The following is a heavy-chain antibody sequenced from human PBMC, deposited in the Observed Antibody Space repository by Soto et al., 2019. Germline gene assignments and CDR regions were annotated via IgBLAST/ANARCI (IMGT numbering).Heavy chain of an antibody. D-gene: IGHD4-4*01. Sequence: SETLSLTCAVYGGSFSGYYWSWIRQPPGKGLEWIGEINHSGSANYNPSLKSRVTISVDTSKNQFSLKLSSVTAADTAVYYCAREIDDSSPDAFDIWGQGTMVTVSS. J-gene: IGHJ3*02. CDR2: INHSGSA. V-gene: IGHV4-34*01. CDR1: GGSFSGYY. CDR3: AREIDDSSPDAFDI.